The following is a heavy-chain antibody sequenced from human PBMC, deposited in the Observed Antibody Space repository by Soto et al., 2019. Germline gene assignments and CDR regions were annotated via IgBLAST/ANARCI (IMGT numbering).Heavy chain of an antibody. CDR2: INPLPTSGST. CDR3: ARDLAAAAY. D-gene: IGHD6-13*01. J-gene: IGHJ4*02. Sequence: QVQLVQSGAEVKKPGASVKVSCKASGYIFTNYYIHWVRQAPGQGLEWMAIINPLPTSGSTNYAQKLQGSVTVTRDTSTSTVYLQLSSLRSDDTAVYYCARDLAAAAYWGQGTLVTVSS. V-gene: IGHV1-46*01. CDR1: GYIFTNYY.